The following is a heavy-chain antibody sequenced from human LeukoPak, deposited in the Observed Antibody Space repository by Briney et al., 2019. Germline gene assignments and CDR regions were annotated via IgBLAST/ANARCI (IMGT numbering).Heavy chain of an antibody. CDR3: ARGPATYYYDSSGIWFDP. D-gene: IGHD3-22*01. V-gene: IGHV1-69*06. CDR1: GGIFSSYV. J-gene: IGHJ5*02. CDR2: IIPIFGTA. Sequence: ASVKVSCKASGGIFSSYVISWVREAAGQGLEWMGGIIPIFGTANYAQKFQGRVTITADKSTSTAYMELSSLRSEDTAVYYCARGPATYYYDSSGIWFDPWGQGNLVTVSS.